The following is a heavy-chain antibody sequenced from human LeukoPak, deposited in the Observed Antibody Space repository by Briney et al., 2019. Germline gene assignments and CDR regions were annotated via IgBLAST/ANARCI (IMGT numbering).Heavy chain of an antibody. D-gene: IGHD6-13*01. J-gene: IGHJ6*03. Sequence: GGSLRLSCAASGFTFSSYSMNWVRQAPGKGLEWVSSISSSSSYIYYADSVKGRFTISRDNAKNSLYLQMNSLRAEDTAVYYCARVYSSSWYPLYYYYYYMDVWGKGTTVTVSS. V-gene: IGHV3-21*01. CDR3: ARVYSSSWYPLYYYYYYMDV. CDR1: GFTFSSYS. CDR2: ISSSSSYI.